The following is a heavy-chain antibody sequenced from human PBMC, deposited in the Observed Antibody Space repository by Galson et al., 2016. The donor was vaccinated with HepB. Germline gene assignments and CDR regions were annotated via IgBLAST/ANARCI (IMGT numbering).Heavy chain of an antibody. D-gene: IGHD7-27*01. CDR2: VFHTGST. Sequence: SETLSLTCTVSGDSVKSPYYSWSWIRQPPGKGLEWIGYVFHTGSTNYNPSLESRVTISVDTSQNQFSLNLTSVTAADTAVYYCARWGWGFAFDIWGQGTMVAVSS. V-gene: IGHV4-61*01. CDR3: ARWGWGFAFDI. CDR1: GDSVKSPYYS. J-gene: IGHJ3*02.